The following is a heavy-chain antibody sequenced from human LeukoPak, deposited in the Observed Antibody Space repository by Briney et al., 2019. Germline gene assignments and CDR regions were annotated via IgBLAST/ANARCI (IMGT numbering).Heavy chain of an antibody. CDR2: INGSGVIT. Sequence: GGSLRLSCAASEFTFSKYAMNWVRQAPGKGLEWVSGINGSGVITFYANSVKGRFTISRDNSKNTLYLQMNSLRAEDTAIYYCAKDSSQGGDYFDSWGQGTLVTVSS. J-gene: IGHJ4*02. CDR3: AKDSSQGGDYFDS. CDR1: EFTFSKYA. V-gene: IGHV3-23*01. D-gene: IGHD3-16*01.